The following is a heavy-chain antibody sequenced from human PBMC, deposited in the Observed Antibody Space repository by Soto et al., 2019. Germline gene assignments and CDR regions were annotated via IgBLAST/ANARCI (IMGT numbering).Heavy chain of an antibody. Sequence: ASVKVSCKASGYTFTSYGISWVRQAPGQGLEWMGWISAYNGNTNYAQMLQGRVTMTTDTSTSTAYMELRSLRSDDTAVYYCARDGESGSYYGMFDYWGQGTLVTVSS. CDR2: ISAYNGNT. D-gene: IGHD1-26*01. J-gene: IGHJ4*02. CDR3: ARDGESGSYYGMFDY. CDR1: GYTFTSYG. V-gene: IGHV1-18*04.